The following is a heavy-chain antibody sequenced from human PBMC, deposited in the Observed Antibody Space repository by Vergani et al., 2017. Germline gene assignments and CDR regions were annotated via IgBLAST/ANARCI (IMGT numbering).Heavy chain of an antibody. J-gene: IGHJ6*03. D-gene: IGHD1-7*01. Sequence: QITLKESGPTLVKPTQTLTLTCTFSGFSLNTRGVSVAWIRQPPGKALDWLARIYWNDDQHYSPSLNNMVTITKDTSKNQVVLTMTNMDYVDTGTYYCVYRKTECGTTGCFYPFYYYYYMDVGGKGTTVTVSS. CDR2: IYWNDDQ. CDR1: GFSLNTRGVS. CDR3: VYRKTECGTTGCFYPFYYYYYMDV. V-gene: IGHV2-5*04.